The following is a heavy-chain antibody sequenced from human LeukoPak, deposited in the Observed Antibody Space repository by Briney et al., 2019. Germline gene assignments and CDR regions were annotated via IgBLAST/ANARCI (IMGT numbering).Heavy chain of an antibody. CDR3: ARMRIPGIAAAGTHYYGMDV. V-gene: IGHV1-2*02. J-gene: IGHJ6*02. Sequence: GASVKVSCKASGYTFTGYYMHWVRQAPGQGLEWMGWINPNSGGTNYAQKFQGRVTMTRDTSISTAYMELSRLRSDDTAVYYCARMRIPGIAAAGTHYYGMDVWGQGTTVTVSS. CDR1: GYTFTGYY. D-gene: IGHD6-13*01. CDR2: INPNSGGT.